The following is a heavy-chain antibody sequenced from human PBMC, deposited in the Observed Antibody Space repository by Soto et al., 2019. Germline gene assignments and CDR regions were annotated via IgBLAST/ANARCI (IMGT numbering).Heavy chain of an antibody. J-gene: IGHJ6*02. D-gene: IGHD2-2*01. V-gene: IGHV5-51*01. CDR2: IYPGDSDT. CDR3: ARHKGYCSSSSCYGMDV. Sequence: PGESLKISCMGSGYTFTSYWIVWVRQMPGKGLEWMGSIYPGDSDTRYSPSFQGQVTISADKSINTAYLQWNSLTASDTAMYFCARHKGYCSSSSCYGMDVWGQGATVTVSS. CDR1: GYTFTSYW.